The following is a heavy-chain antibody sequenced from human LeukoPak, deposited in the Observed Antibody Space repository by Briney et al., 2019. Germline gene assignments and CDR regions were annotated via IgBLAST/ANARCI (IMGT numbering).Heavy chain of an antibody. V-gene: IGHV1-2*02. CDR3: ARDPMVTPTGYFDY. CDR2: INPNSGGT. J-gene: IGHJ4*02. D-gene: IGHD2-21*02. Sequence: ASVKVSCKASGYTLTGYHMHWVRQAPGQGLEWMGWINPNSGGTNYAQKFQGRVTMTRDTSISTAYMELRRLRSDDTAVYYCARDPMVTPTGYFDYWGQGTLVTVSS. CDR1: GYTLTGYH.